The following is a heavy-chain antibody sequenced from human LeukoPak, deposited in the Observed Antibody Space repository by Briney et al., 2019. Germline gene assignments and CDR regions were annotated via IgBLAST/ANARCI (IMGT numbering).Heavy chain of an antibody. Sequence: GGSLRLSCAASGFIFEDNGMSWVRQAPGKGLEWVSGINWNGESTGYVDSVKGRFTISRDNAKNSLYMQMNSLRAEDTALYYCATQSYYYGSGSYPHYLDYWGQGTLVTVSS. V-gene: IGHV3-20*04. CDR3: ATQSYYYGSGSYPHYLDY. D-gene: IGHD3-10*01. CDR2: INWNGEST. CDR1: GFIFEDNG. J-gene: IGHJ4*02.